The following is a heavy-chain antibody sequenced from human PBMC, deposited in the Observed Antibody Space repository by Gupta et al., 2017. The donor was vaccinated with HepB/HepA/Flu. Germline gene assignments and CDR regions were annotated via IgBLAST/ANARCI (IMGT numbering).Heavy chain of an antibody. Sequence: QITLKESGPTLVKPTQTLTLTCTFSGFSLSTSGVGVGWIRQPPGKALEWLALIYWNDDKRYSPSLKSRLTITKDTSKNQVVLTMTNMDPVDTATYYCAHSRQGDPLRGDAFDIWGQGTMVTVSS. CDR2: IYWNDDK. CDR1: GFSLSTSGVG. CDR3: AHSRQGDPLRGDAFDI. V-gene: IGHV2-5*01. J-gene: IGHJ3*02. D-gene: IGHD2-21*02.